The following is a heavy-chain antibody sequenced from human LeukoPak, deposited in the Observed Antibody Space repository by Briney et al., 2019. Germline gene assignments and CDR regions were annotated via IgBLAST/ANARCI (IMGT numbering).Heavy chain of an antibody. CDR2: IHYGGNT. Sequence: PSETLSLTCTVSGGSISSHYWSWIRQPPGEGLEWIGYIHYGGNTDYNPSLKSRLTISVDTSKNQFSLKLSSVTAADTAVYYCVRRGDGYPYYFDYWGQGTLVTVSS. J-gene: IGHJ4*02. D-gene: IGHD5-24*01. CDR3: VRRGDGYPYYFDY. V-gene: IGHV4-59*11. CDR1: GGSISSHY.